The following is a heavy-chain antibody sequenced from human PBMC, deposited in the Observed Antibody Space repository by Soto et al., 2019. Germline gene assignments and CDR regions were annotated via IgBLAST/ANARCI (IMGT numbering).Heavy chain of an antibody. CDR3: VKGDTAMATAGYYYYGMDV. J-gene: IGHJ6*02. CDR1: GFTLSSYA. CDR2: ISSNGGST. D-gene: IGHD5-18*01. Sequence: PGGSLRLSCSASGFTLSSYAMHWVRQAPGKGLEYVSAISSNGGSTYYADSVKGRFTISRDNSKNTLYLQMSSLRAEDTAVYYCVKGDTAMATAGYYYYGMDVWGQGTTVTVSS. V-gene: IGHV3-64D*06.